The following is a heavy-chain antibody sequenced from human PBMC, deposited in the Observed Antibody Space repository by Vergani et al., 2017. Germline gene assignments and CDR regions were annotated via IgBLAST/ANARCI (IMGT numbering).Heavy chain of an antibody. V-gene: IGHV4-34*01. CDR1: GGSFSGYY. J-gene: IGHJ4*02. D-gene: IGHD3-3*01. CDR3: ARRGSITIFGVVIRPNYFDY. CDR2: INHSGST. Sequence: QVQLQQWGAGLLKPSETLSLTCAVYGGSFSGYYWSWIRQPPGKGLEWNGEINHSGSTNYNPSLKSRVTISVDTSKNQFSLKLSSVTAADTAVYYCARRGSITIFGVVIRPNYFDYWGQGTLVTVSS.